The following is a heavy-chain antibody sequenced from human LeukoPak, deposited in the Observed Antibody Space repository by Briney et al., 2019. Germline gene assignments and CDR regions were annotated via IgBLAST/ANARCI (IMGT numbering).Heavy chain of an antibody. CDR2: IKQDGTEI. V-gene: IGHV3-7*01. CDR1: GFTFNNYW. CDR3: ARPPHGADY. Sequence: PGGSLRLSCAASGFTFNNYWMTWFRQAPGKGLEWVANIKQDGTEIFYVDSVRGRFIISRDNAENSLYLQMNSLRVEDTAVYYCARPPHGADYWGQGTLVTVSS. J-gene: IGHJ4*02. D-gene: IGHD3-10*01.